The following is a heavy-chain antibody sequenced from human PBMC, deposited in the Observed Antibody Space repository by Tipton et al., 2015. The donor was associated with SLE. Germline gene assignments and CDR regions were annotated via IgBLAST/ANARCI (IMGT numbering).Heavy chain of an antibody. D-gene: IGHD3-10*01. Sequence: TLSLTCTVSGGSISSSSYYWGWTRQPPGKGLEWIGSIYYSGSTYYNPSLKSRVTISVDTSKNQFSLKLSSVTAADTAVYYCARRITMVRGANDAFDIWGQGTMVTVSS. V-gene: IGHV4-39*01. CDR3: ARRITMVRGANDAFDI. CDR1: GGSISSSSYY. CDR2: IYYSGST. J-gene: IGHJ3*02.